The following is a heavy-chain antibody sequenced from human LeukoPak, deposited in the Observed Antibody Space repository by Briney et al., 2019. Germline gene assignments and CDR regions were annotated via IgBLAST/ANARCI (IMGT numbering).Heavy chain of an antibody. V-gene: IGHV3-33*01. J-gene: IGHJ4*02. CDR2: IWYDGSNK. CDR1: GFTFSSYG. D-gene: IGHD6-13*01. CDR3: ARDRQQLALGFDY. Sequence: GGSLRLSCAASGFTFSSYGMHWVRQAPGKGLEWVAVIWYDGSNKYYADPVKGRFTISRDNSKNTLYLQMNSLRAEDTAVYYCARDRQQLALGFDYWGQGTLVTVSS.